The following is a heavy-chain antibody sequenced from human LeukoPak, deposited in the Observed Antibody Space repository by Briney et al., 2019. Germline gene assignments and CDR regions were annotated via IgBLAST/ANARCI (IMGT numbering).Heavy chain of an antibody. CDR2: IYYSGST. Sequence: SETLSLTCTVSGGSISSYYWSWIRQPPGKGLEWIGYIYYSGSTNYNPSLKRRVTISVDTSKNQFSLKLSSVTAADTAVYYCARAPRGYYSFDYWGQGTLVTVSS. CDR3: ARAPRGYYSFDY. CDR1: GGSISSYY. V-gene: IGHV4-59*01. J-gene: IGHJ4*02. D-gene: IGHD3-22*01.